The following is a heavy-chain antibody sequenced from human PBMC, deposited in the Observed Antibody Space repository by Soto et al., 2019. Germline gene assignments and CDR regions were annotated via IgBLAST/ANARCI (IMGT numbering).Heavy chain of an antibody. CDR1: GFTFSAYG. J-gene: IGHJ4*02. D-gene: IGHD5-18*01. Sequence: GGSLRLSCAPAGFTFSAYGMHWVRQAPGKGLEWVTFISFNGKNTDYADSVKGRFTVSRDNAKNSLYLQMNSLRDEDTAVDYCARDSGYSYGPVYYWGQGT. CDR2: ISFNGKNT. CDR3: ARDSGYSYGPVYY. V-gene: IGHV3-33*05.